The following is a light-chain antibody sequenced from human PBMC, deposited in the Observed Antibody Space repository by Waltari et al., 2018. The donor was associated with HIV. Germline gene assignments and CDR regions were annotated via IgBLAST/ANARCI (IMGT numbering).Light chain of an antibody. CDR2: GAS. CDR1: QSVSGSY. CDR3: QQYGGLCT. V-gene: IGKV3-20*01. Sequence: EIVLTQSPATLSLSPGERATLSCRASQSVSGSYLAWYQQKPGQAPRLLIYGASRRATGIPDRFGGSGSGTDFTLTISRLEPEDFAVYYCQQYGGLCTFGQGTRLEIK. J-gene: IGKJ5*01.